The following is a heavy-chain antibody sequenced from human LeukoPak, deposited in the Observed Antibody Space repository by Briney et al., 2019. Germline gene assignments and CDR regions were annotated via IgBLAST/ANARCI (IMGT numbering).Heavy chain of an antibody. CDR1: GFTFSSYW. J-gene: IGHJ6*02. CDR2: ISTDGSSR. Sequence: GGSLRLSCAASGFTFSSYWMHWLRQEPRKGLVWVSRISTDGSSRSYADSVKGRFTISRDNGKNTLYLQMNSLRAEDTAVYYCASYSTSIPSGMDVWGQGATVTVSS. V-gene: IGHV3-74*01. CDR3: ASYSTSIPSGMDV. D-gene: IGHD2-15*01.